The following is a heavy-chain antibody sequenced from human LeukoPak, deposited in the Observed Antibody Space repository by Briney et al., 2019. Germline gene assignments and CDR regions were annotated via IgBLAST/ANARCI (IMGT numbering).Heavy chain of an antibody. CDR2: ISAYNGNT. J-gene: IGHJ4*02. Sequence: ASVKVSCEASGYTFTSYGISWVRQAPGQGLEWMGWISAYNGNTNYAQKLQGRVTMTTDTSTSTAYMELRSLRSDDTAVYYCARDYDILTCPESFDYWGQGTLVTVSS. CDR1: GYTFTSYG. CDR3: ARDYDILTCPESFDY. D-gene: IGHD3-9*01. V-gene: IGHV1-18*01.